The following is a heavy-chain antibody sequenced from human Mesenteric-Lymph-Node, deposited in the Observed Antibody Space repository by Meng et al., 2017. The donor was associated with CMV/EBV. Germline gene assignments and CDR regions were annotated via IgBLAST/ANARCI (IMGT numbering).Heavy chain of an antibody. V-gene: IGHV3-11*04. J-gene: IGHJ3*02. Sequence: GGSLRLSCAASGFTFFDYYMVWIRQAPGKGLEWVSYISNSGGTTHYADSMKGRFTISRDNAMNSLHLQMNSLRAEDTAVYYCASRLIRILDAFDIWGQGTMVTVSS. CDR2: ISNSGGTT. CDR3: ASRLIRILDAFDI. CDR1: GFTFFDYY. D-gene: IGHD2-15*01.